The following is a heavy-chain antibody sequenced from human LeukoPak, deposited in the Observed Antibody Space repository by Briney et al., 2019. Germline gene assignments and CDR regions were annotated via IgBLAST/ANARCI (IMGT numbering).Heavy chain of an antibody. CDR1: GYTFTGYY. CDR3: ATERLGYCSGGSCSSED. CDR2: INPNSGGT. V-gene: IGHV1-2*02. Sequence: ASVKVSCKASGYTFTGYYMHWVRQAPGQGLEWMGWINPNSGGTNYAQKFQGRVTMTRDTSISTAYMELSSLRSEDTAVYYCATERLGYCSGGSCSSEDWGQGTLVTVSS. D-gene: IGHD2-15*01. J-gene: IGHJ4*02.